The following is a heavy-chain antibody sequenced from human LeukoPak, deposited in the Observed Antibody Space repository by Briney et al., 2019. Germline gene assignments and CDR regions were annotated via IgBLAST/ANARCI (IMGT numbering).Heavy chain of an antibody. Sequence: SETLSLTCAVYGGSFSGYYWSWIRQPPGKGLEWIGEINHSGSTNYNPSLKSRVTISVDTSKNQFSLKLSSVTAADTAVYYCAINRWWYKDYFDYWSQGTLVTVSS. D-gene: IGHD2-15*01. V-gene: IGHV4-34*01. CDR2: INHSGST. CDR1: GGSFSGYY. J-gene: IGHJ4*02. CDR3: AINRWWYKDYFDY.